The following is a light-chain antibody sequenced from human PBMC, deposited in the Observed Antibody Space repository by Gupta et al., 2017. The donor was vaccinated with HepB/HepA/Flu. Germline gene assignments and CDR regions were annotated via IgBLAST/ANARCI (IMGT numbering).Light chain of an antibody. CDR2: DVS. J-gene: IGLJ1*01. CDR1: SSDVGVYNY. Sequence: SALTQPASVSGCPGQSITISCTGTSSDVGVYNYVSWYQQHPGKAPKLMIYDVSNRPSGVSNRFSGSKSGNTASLTISGLQAEDEADYYCSSYTSSISSVFGTVAKVTVL. CDR3: SSYTSSISSV. V-gene: IGLV2-14*01.